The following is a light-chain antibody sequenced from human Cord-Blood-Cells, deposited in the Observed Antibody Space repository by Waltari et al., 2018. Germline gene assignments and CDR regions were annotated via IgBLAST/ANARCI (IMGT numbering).Light chain of an antibody. J-gene: IGKJ2*01. CDR2: WAS. CDR1: QSVLYSSNNKNY. Sequence: DLVMTQSTDSLAVSLVERATINCKSSQSVLYSSNNKNYLAWYQQKPGQPPKLLIYWASTRESGVPDRFSGSGSGTDFTLTISSLQAEDVAVYYCQQYYSTPYTFGQGTKLEIK. CDR3: QQYYSTPYT. V-gene: IGKV4-1*01.